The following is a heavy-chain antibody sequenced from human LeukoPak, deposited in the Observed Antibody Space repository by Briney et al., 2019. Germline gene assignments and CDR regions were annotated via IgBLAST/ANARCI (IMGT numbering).Heavy chain of an antibody. CDR1: GGSISSSSYY. CDR2: IYYSGST. J-gene: IGHJ4*02. CDR3: ASGLKPAYYYDSSGYLAY. Sequence: SETLSLTCTVSGGSISSSSYYWGWIRQPPGKGLEWIGSIYYSGSTYYNPSLKSRVTISVDTSKNQFSLKLSSVTAADTAVYYCASGLKPAYYYDSSGYLAYWGQGTLVTVSS. D-gene: IGHD3-22*01. V-gene: IGHV4-39*01.